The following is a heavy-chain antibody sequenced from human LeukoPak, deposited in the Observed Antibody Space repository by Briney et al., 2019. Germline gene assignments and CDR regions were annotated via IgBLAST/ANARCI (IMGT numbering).Heavy chain of an antibody. D-gene: IGHD3-10*01. CDR1: GFTFSSYA. V-gene: IGHV3-23*01. CDR3: AKDQYGPPTMVRGVISDY. CDR2: ISGSGGST. J-gene: IGHJ4*02. Sequence: GGSLRLSCAASGFTFSSYAMRWVRQAPGKGLEWVSAISGSGGSTYYADSVKGRFTISRDNSKNTLYLQMNSLRAEDTAVYYCAKDQYGPPTMVRGVISDYWGQGTLVTVSS.